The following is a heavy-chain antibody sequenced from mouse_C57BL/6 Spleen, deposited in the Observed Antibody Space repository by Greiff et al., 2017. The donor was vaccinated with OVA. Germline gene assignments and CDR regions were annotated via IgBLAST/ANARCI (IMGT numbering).Heavy chain of an antibody. CDR3: ARTNWDEGAWFAY. Sequence: EVQVVESGGGLVKPGGSLKLSCAASGFTFSDYGMHWVRQAPEKGLEWVAYISSGSSTIYYADTVKGRFTISRDNAKNTLFLQMTSLRSEDTAMYYCARTNWDEGAWFAYWGQGTLVTVSA. D-gene: IGHD4-1*01. CDR1: GFTFSDYG. V-gene: IGHV5-17*01. J-gene: IGHJ3*01. CDR2: ISSGSSTI.